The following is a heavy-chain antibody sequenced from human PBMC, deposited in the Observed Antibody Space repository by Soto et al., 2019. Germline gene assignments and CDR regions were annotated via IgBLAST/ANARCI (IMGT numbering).Heavy chain of an antibody. CDR3: AGTVEIPYYHGMDV. V-gene: IGHV1-69*01. D-gene: IGHD4-4*01. J-gene: IGHJ6*02. Sequence: QVQLVQSGAEGKKPGSSVRVACKASGGTLRSHAINWVRQAPGQGLEWMGGIIPNFGSPYYAQKVQGRDTITADESSITAYMELSSLRSEDTAVYYCAGTVEIPYYHGMDVWGQGTKVTVSS. CDR1: GGTLRSHA. CDR2: IIPNFGSP.